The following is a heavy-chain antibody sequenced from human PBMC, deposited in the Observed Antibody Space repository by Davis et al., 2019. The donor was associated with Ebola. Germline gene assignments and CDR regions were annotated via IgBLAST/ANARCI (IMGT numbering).Heavy chain of an antibody. Sequence: AVKVSCKASGGTFSNYAINWVRQAPGQGLEWLGGIAPIFRTPYYAQKFRGKITITADESTNMVYMELIGLTPEDTAVYYCARNETQGAYDSWGQGTLVTVSS. J-gene: IGHJ4*02. CDR1: GGTFSNYA. V-gene: IGHV1-69*13. CDR3: ARNETQGAYDS. D-gene: IGHD1-1*01. CDR2: IAPIFRTP.